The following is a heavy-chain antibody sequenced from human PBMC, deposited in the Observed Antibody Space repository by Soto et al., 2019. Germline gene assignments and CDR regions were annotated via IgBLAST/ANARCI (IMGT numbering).Heavy chain of an antibody. CDR2: IKSRTDGGTT. Sequence: GGSLRLSCAASGFIFSNAWMNWVRQAPGKGLEWVGLIKSRTDGGTTDYAAPVKGRFTISRDDSTNTLYLQMSSLKTEDTAVYYCTTISGYYDLWSGYVVDGEYFDYWGQGALVTVSS. CDR3: TTISGYYDLWSGYVVDGEYFDY. CDR1: GFIFSNAW. D-gene: IGHD3-3*01. J-gene: IGHJ4*02. V-gene: IGHV3-15*07.